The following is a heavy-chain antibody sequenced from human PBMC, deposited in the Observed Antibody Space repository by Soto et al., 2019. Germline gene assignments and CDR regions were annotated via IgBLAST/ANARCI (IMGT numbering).Heavy chain of an antibody. D-gene: IGHD6-6*01. CDR1: GFSFSSYS. Sequence: EVQLVESGGGLVKPGGSLRLSCAASGFSFSSYSMNWVRQAPGKGLEWVSSISSSSSYIYYADSVKGRFTISRDNAKNSLYLQMKSLRAEDTAVYYCARDTGASSPDYFDYWGQGTLVTVSS. J-gene: IGHJ4*02. CDR2: ISSSSSYI. CDR3: ARDTGASSPDYFDY. V-gene: IGHV3-21*06.